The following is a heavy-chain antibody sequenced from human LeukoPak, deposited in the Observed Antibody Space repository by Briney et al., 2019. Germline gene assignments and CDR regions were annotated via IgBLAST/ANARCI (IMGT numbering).Heavy chain of an antibody. D-gene: IGHD3-22*01. CDR3: ARDIAPSDYYDSSGYHSPPDY. CDR1: GFTFSSFA. CDR2: ISYDGSNK. Sequence: GALKLSCAAPGFTFSSFAMHWVPQAPGQGLEWVAVISYDGSNKYYADSVKGRFTIPRENSKYTLYLQMNSLRAEDTSVYYCARDIAPSDYYDSSGYHSPPDYWGQGTLVTVSS. J-gene: IGHJ4*02. V-gene: IGHV3-30-3*01.